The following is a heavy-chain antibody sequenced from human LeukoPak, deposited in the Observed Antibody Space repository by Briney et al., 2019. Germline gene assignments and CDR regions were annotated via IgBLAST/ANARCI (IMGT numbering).Heavy chain of an antibody. D-gene: IGHD3-3*01. Sequence: PGGSLRLSCAASGFTFSSYWMSWVRQAPGKGLEWVANIKQDGSEKYYVDSVKGQFTISRDNAKNSLYLQMNSLRAEDTAVYYCARDRSAAYYDFWSGSPLGVEFDYWGQRTLVTVSS. CDR1: GFTFSSYW. CDR2: IKQDGSEK. V-gene: IGHV3-7*01. CDR3: ARDRSAAYYDFWSGSPLGVEFDY. J-gene: IGHJ4*02.